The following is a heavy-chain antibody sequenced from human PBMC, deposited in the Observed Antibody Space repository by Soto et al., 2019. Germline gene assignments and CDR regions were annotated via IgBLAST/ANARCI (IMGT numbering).Heavy chain of an antibody. CDR3: ERDKGFTNY. J-gene: IGHJ4*02. CDR2: INLDGSST. Sequence: EVQLVESGGGLIQPGGALRLTCTASGFSLSHYWMHWIRQAPGKGLVWVSRINLDGSSTDYAPSVKGRFTISRDKAKNTLHQQINSLAADDTPVYYCERDKGFTNYWDPTTLVT. CDR1: GFSLSHYW. V-gene: IGHV3-74*01.